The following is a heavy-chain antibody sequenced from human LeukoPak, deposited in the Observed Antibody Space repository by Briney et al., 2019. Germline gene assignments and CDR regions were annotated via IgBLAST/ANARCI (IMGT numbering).Heavy chain of an antibody. CDR3: ATNLGLLYDH. J-gene: IGHJ5*02. CDR2: FDPEDGET. V-gene: IGHV1-24*01. Sequence: ASVKVSCKVFGYTPTELSMHWVRQAPGKRLEWMGGFDPEDGETIYAQKFQGRVTMTEDTSTDTAYMELSSLRSEDTAVYYCATNLGLLYDHWGQGTLVTVSS. CDR1: GYTPTELS. D-gene: IGHD3-3*01.